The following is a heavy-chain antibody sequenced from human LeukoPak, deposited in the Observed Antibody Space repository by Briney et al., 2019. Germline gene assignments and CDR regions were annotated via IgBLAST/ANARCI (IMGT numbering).Heavy chain of an antibody. CDR3: AKDPTRPIAVAGTFDY. CDR1: GFTFSSYA. J-gene: IGHJ4*02. CDR2: ISGSGGST. V-gene: IGHV3-23*01. Sequence: GGSLRLSCAASGFTFSSYAMSWVRQAPGKGLEWVSAISGSGGSTYYADSVKGRFTISRDNSKNTLYLQMNSLRAEDTAVYYCAKDPTRPIAVAGTFDYWSQGTLVTVSS. D-gene: IGHD6-19*01.